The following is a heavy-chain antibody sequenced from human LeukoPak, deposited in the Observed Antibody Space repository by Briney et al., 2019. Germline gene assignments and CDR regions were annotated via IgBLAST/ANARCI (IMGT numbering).Heavy chain of an antibody. V-gene: IGHV3-15*01. CDR2: IKSKTDGGTT. CDR3: TTDVRDWGYFDY. D-gene: IGHD3/OR15-3a*01. Sequence: GGSLRLSCTASGFTFSNAWMSWVRGAPGKGLEWVGCIKSKTDGGTTDYAAPVKDRFTISRDDSKNTLFLQMNSLKTEDTAVYYCTTDVRDWGYFDYWGQGTLVTVSS. CDR1: GFTFSNAW. J-gene: IGHJ4*02.